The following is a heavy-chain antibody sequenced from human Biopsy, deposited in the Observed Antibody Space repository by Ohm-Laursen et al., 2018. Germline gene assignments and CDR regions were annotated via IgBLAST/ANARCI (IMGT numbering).Heavy chain of an antibody. CDR3: ARDQRGPSLLEAKLTPNYFDY. V-gene: IGHV3-11*04. Sequence: SLRLSCAASGFTFRDYYMIWIRQPPGKGLEWVSYITNSGGTVYYEDSVKGRFTVSRDNAENSLYLQMNSLRAEDTAVYYCARDQRGPSLLEAKLTPNYFDYWGRGSLVTVSS. CDR2: ITNSGGTV. CDR1: GFTFRDYY. D-gene: IGHD1-1*01. J-gene: IGHJ4*02.